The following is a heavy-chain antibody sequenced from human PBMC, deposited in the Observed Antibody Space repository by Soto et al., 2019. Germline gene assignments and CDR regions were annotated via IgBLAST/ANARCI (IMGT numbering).Heavy chain of an antibody. Sequence: EVQLLESGGDLVQPGGSLRLSCAASGFTLSSYVMTWVRQAPGKGLEWVSAITVGGSGGNTYYVDYVKGRFTISRDNSKNMLFLQMNSLGADDTAVYDCAKRFRDAYGEDYWVQGTLLSLCS. CDR2: ITVGGSGGNT. J-gene: IGHJ4*02. CDR1: GFTLSSYV. V-gene: IGHV3-23*01. CDR3: AKRFRDAYGEDY. D-gene: IGHD3-10*01.